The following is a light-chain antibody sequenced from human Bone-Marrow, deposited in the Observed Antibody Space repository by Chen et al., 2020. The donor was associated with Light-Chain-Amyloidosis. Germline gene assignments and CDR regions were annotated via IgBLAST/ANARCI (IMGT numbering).Light chain of an antibody. CDR3: QSADSGGTYEVI. V-gene: IGLV3-25*03. CDR2: RDT. J-gene: IGLJ2*01. Sequence: SYELTQPPSVSVFPGQTARITCAGNDLPTKYAYWYQQRPGQAPVLVIHRDTERPSGISERFSGSSSGTTATLTISGVQAEDEADYHCQSADSGGTYEVIFGGGTKLTVL. CDR1: DLPTKY.